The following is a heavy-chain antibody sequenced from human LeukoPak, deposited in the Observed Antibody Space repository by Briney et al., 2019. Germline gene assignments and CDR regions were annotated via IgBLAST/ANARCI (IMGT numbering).Heavy chain of an antibody. V-gene: IGHV4-34*01. J-gene: IGHJ5*02. D-gene: IGHD1-26*01. Sequence: SETLSLTCAVYGGSFSGYYWSWIRQPPGKGLEWIGEINHSGSTNYNPSLKSRVTISVDTSKNQFSLKLSSVTAADTAVYYCARGEVGQRLTSSNWFDPWGQGTLVTVSS. CDR2: INHSGST. CDR3: ARGEVGQRLTSSNWFDP. CDR1: GGSFSGYY.